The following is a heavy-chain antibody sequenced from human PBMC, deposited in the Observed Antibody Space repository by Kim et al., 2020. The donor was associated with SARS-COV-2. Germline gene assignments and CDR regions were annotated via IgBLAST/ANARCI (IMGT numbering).Heavy chain of an antibody. CDR3: ARDRIRGVILEKTYYYGMDV. CDR1: GYTFTGYY. D-gene: IGHD3-10*01. CDR2: INPNSGGT. J-gene: IGHJ6*02. V-gene: IGHV1-2*04. Sequence: ASVKVSCKASGYTFTGYYMHWVRQAPGQGLEWMGWINPNSGGTNYAQKFQGWVTMTRDTSISTAYMELSRLRSDDTAVYYCARDRIRGVILEKTYYYGMDVWGQGTTVTVSS.